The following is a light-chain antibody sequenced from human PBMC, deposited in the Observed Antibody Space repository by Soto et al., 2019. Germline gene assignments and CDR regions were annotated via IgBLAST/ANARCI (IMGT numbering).Light chain of an antibody. CDR1: SSNIGVDDD. J-gene: IGLJ1*01. V-gene: IGLV1-40*01. CDR2: ANT. Sequence: QSALTQPPSVSGAPGQTITISCTGSSSNIGVDDDVHWYQQLPGTAPKLLIYANTNRPSGVPDRFSGSKSGTSATLAITGFRVDDEADYYYQSCDTRLSGFYVFGSGTKVTVL. CDR3: QSCDTRLSGFYV.